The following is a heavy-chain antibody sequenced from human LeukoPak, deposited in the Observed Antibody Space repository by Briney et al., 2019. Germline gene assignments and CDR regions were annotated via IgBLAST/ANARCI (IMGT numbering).Heavy chain of an antibody. CDR1: GYTFTGFH. V-gene: IGHV1-2*02. CDR3: ARGGNIYGDYYFDY. D-gene: IGHD4-17*01. CDR2: IDSNSGGT. J-gene: IGHJ4*02. Sequence: ASVKVSCKASGYTFTGFHMHWVRQAPGQGLEWMGWIDSNSGGTSYAQTFQGRATMTRDTSISTAYMELSEMRSDDTAVYYCARGGNIYGDYYFDYWGQGTLVTVSS.